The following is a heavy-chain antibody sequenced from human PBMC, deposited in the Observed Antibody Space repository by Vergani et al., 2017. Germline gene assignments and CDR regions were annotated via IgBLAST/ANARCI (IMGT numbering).Heavy chain of an antibody. D-gene: IGHD2-2*01. CDR3: ARRTSLARFDY. Sequence: QVQLQESGPGLVKPSQTLSLTCTVSGGSISSGSYYWSWIRQPAGKGLEWIGRIYYSGSTYYNPSLKSRVTISLDTSKNQFSLRLNSVTAADTAVYYCARRTSLARFDYWGQGTLVTVSS. CDR1: GGSISSGSYY. J-gene: IGHJ4*02. V-gene: IGHV4-61*02. CDR2: IYYSGST.